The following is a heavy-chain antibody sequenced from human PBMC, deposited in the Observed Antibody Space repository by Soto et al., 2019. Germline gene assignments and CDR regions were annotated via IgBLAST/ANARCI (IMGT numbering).Heavy chain of an antibody. CDR1: GFALTTYS. CDR3: ARNGGGDHYDRSGYLGYYYYGMDV. V-gene: IGHV3-48*01. D-gene: IGHD3-22*01. Sequence: PGGSLRLSCAASGFALTTYSMNWVRQAPGKGLEWVAYISGISTTIYYVDSVRGRFTISRDNAENSLYLQMHSLRAEDTAVYYCARNGGGDHYDRSGYLGYYYYGMDVWGQGTTVTVSS. J-gene: IGHJ6*02. CDR2: ISGISTTI.